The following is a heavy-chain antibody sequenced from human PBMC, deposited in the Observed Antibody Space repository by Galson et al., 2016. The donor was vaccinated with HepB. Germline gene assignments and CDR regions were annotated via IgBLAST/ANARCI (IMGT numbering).Heavy chain of an antibody. V-gene: IGHV3-48*04. J-gene: IGHJ6*02. CDR1: GFSLSTYS. Sequence: SLRLSCAASGFSLSTYSLNWVRQAPGKGLEWVSYISSSSRTIYYAESVKGRFTISRDNAKNSLYLQMNSLRAEDTAVYYCAREQVDYGDSEYNYYYGMDVWGQGTTVTVSS. CDR2: ISSSSRTI. CDR3: AREQVDYGDSEYNYYYGMDV. D-gene: IGHD4/OR15-4a*01.